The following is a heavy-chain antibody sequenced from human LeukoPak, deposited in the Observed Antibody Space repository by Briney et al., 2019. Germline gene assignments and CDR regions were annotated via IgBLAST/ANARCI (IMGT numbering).Heavy chain of an antibody. V-gene: IGHV1-18*01. J-gene: IGHJ5*02. D-gene: IGHD2-8*02. CDR1: GYTFTSYG. CDR2: ISAYNGNT. CDR3: ARDQLGTSYGGVNNWFDP. Sequence: GASVKVSCKASGYTFTSYGISWVRQAPGQGLEWMGWISAYNGNTNYAQKLQGRVTMTTDTSTSTAYMELRSLRSDDTAVHYCARDQLGTSYGGVNNWFDPWGQGTLVTVSS.